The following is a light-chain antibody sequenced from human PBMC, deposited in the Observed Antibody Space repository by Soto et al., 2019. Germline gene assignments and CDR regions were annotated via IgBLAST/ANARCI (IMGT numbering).Light chain of an antibody. J-gene: IGLJ1*01. V-gene: IGLV2-14*01. CDR2: DVS. CDR3: SSYTSSSTLV. CDR1: SSDVGDYNY. Sequence: QSVLTQPASVSGSPGQSITISCTGTSSDVGDYNYVSWYQQQPGKAPKVMIYDVSNRPSGVSNRFSGSKSGNTASLTISGLQAEDEADYYCSSYTSSSTLVFGTGTNVTVL.